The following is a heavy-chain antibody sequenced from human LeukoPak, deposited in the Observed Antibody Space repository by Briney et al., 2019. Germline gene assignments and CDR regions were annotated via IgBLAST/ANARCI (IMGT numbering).Heavy chain of an antibody. Sequence: PSETLSLTCTVSGGSISSYYWSWIRQPPGKGLEWIGYIYYSGNTNYNPSLKSRVAISVDTSKNQFSLKLSSVTAADTAVYYCAREKRKVLRYFDERSLPYYMDVWGKGTTVTVSS. J-gene: IGHJ6*03. CDR2: IYYSGNT. V-gene: IGHV4-59*01. CDR3: AREKRKVLRYFDERSLPYYMDV. D-gene: IGHD3-9*01. CDR1: GGSISSYY.